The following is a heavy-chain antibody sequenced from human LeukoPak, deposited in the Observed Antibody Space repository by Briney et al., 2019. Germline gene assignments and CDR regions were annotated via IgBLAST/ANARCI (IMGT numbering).Heavy chain of an antibody. CDR2: ISGSGGST. V-gene: IGHV3-23*01. CDR3: AKDRGRFLEWTFDY. D-gene: IGHD3-3*01. J-gene: IGHJ4*02. CDR1: GFTFSSYA. Sequence: GGSLRLSCAASGFTFSSYAMSWVRQAPGKGLEWVSAISGSGGSTYYADSVKGRFTIPRDNSKNTLYLQMNSLRAEDTAVYYCAKDRGRFLEWTFDYWGQGTLVTVSS.